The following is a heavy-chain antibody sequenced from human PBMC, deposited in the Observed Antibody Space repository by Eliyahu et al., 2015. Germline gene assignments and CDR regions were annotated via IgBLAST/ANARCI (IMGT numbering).Heavy chain of an antibody. V-gene: IGHV5-51*01. Sequence: EVQLVQSGAEVKKPGXSLKIXCKGSGYTFTNYWIGWVRQMPGKGLEWMGIINPSDSDTRYSPSFQGQVTISADKSIATAYLQWSSLKASDTAMYYCARHPYSRSPDFDYWGQGTLVTVSS. CDR1: GYTFTNYW. CDR2: INPSDSDT. CDR3: ARHPYSRSPDFDY. J-gene: IGHJ4*02. D-gene: IGHD6-6*01.